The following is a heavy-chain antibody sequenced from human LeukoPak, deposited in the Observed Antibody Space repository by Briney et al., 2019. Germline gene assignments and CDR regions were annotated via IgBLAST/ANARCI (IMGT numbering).Heavy chain of an antibody. CDR1: GGSISSKSYY. CDR3: ARDPVTNPGLYYFDY. D-gene: IGHD1-14*01. J-gene: IGHJ4*01. V-gene: IGHV4-39*07. Sequence: SETLSLTCAVSGGSISSKSYYWGWLRPPPGKGLEWIVNIHYSASTYYNPSLKSRVTISVDTSKNQFSLRLNSVTAADTAVYYCARDPVTNPGLYYFDYWGQGTLVTVSS. CDR2: IHYSAST.